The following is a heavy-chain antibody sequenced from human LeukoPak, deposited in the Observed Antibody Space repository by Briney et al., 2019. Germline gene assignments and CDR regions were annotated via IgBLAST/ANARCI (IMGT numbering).Heavy chain of an antibody. CDR1: GDSVSSNSAA. D-gene: IGHD2-15*01. CDR3: ARSEYCSGGSCPGAYYFDY. V-gene: IGHV6-1*01. Sequence: SQTLSLTCAISGDSVSSNSAAWNWIRQSPSRGLEWLGRTYYRSKWYNDYAVSVKSRITINPDTSKNQFSLQLNSVTPEDTAVYYCARSEYCSGGSCPGAYYFDYWGQGTLVTVSS. J-gene: IGHJ4*02. CDR2: TYYRSKWYN.